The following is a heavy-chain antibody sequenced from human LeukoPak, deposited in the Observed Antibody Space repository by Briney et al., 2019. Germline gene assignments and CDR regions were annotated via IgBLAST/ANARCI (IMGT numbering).Heavy chain of an antibody. CDR2: IYHSGST. J-gene: IGHJ4*02. CDR3: ARLYGDYVSLDY. CDR1: GGSISSSNW. V-gene: IGHV4-4*02. Sequence: SETLSLTCAVSGGSISSSNWWSWVRPPPGKGLEWIGEIYHSGSTNYNPSLKSRVTISVDKSKNQFSLKLSSVTAADTAVYYCARLYGDYVSLDYWGQGTLVTVSS. D-gene: IGHD4-17*01.